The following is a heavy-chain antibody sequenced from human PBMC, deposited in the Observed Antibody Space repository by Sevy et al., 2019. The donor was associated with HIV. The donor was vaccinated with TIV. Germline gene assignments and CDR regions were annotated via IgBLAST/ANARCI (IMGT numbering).Heavy chain of an antibody. CDR2: MHYGGNT. D-gene: IGHD3-16*01. V-gene: IGHV4-39*02. CDR3: VRDHHLRGRHWFDS. Sequence: SETLSLTCTASGGSLVSPTFYWGWVRQPPGERLEWIAAMHYGGNTYYNPSLKDLLAMSMDTSKNQFSLNLTSVTAADAAVYHCVRDHHLRGRHWFDSWGQGALVTVSS. J-gene: IGHJ5*01. CDR1: GGSLVSPTFY.